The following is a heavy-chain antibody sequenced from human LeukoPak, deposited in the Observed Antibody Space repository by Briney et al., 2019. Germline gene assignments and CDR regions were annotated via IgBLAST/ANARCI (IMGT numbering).Heavy chain of an antibody. J-gene: IGHJ4*02. CDR3: ARVGLAVDFLDY. D-gene: IGHD6-19*01. V-gene: IGHV1-2*02. CDR2: INPNSGNR. CDR1: GYSFNDYY. Sequence: ASVKVSCKASGYSFNDYYIHWVRQAPGQSLEWMGWINPNSGNRNIAQRFQGRVTMTTDTSISTAYMELSRLRSDDTAVYYCARVGLAVDFLDYWGQGTLVTVSS.